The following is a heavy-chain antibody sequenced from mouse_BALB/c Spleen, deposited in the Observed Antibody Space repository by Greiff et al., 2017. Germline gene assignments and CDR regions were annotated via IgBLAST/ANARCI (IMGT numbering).Heavy chain of an antibody. D-gene: IGHD2-1*01. J-gene: IGHJ3*01. V-gene: IGHV1-55*01. Sequence: QVQLQQSGAELVKPGTSVKLSCKASGYNFTSYWINWVKLRPGQGLEWIGDIYPGSGSTNYNEKFKSKATLTVDTSSSTAYMQLSSLASEDSALYYCARINGNFFAWFAYWGQGTLVTVSA. CDR2: IYPGSGST. CDR1: GYNFTSYW. CDR3: ARINGNFFAWFAY.